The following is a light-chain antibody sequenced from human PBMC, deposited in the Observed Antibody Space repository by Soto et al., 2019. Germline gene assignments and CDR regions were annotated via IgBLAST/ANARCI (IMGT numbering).Light chain of an antibody. CDR1: QSVFTS. J-gene: IGKJ4*02. V-gene: IGKV3-11*01. CDR3: KPRNSWELT. CDR2: DTS. Sequence: EIVLTHSPATLSLSPGERATLSCRASQSVFTSLAWFQQKPGQAPKLLISDTSNRATGIPARFSGSGSGTDSTLTISSLEPEDFAVYYCKPRNSWELTFGGGTK.